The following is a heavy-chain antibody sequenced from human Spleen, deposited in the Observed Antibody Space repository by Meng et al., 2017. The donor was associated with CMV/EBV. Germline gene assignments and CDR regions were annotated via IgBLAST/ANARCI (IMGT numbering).Heavy chain of an antibody. D-gene: IGHD3-3*01. Sequence: SETLSLTCTVSGGSVSSGSYYWSWIRQPPGKGLEWIGYIYYSGSTNYNPSLKSRVTISVDTSKNQFSLKLSSVTAADTAVYYCARAGPQRFLEWSAPLYWGQGTLVTVSS. CDR2: IYYSGST. CDR3: ARAGPQRFLEWSAPLY. J-gene: IGHJ4*02. CDR1: GGSVSSGSYY. V-gene: IGHV4-61*01.